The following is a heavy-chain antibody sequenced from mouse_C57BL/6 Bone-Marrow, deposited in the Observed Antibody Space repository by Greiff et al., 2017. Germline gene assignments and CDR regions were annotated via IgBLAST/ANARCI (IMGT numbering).Heavy chain of an antibody. Sequence: QVKLKQSGAELVMPGASVKLSCKASGYTFTSDWMHWVKQRPGQGLEWIGEIDTSDSYTNYNQKCKGKYTLTVDKSSSTAYMQLSILTSEDSSVDYCALTTVVAGFDYWGQGTTLTVSS. CDR3: ALTTVVAGFDY. J-gene: IGHJ2*01. D-gene: IGHD1-1*01. CDR2: IDTSDSYT. CDR1: GYTFTSDW. V-gene: IGHV1-69*01.